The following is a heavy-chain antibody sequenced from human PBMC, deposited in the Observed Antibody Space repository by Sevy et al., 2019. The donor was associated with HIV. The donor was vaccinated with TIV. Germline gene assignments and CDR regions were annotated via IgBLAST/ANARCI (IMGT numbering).Heavy chain of an antibody. CDR2: IWYDGSNK. CDR1: GFTFSSYD. Sequence: GGSLRLSCAASGFTFSSYDMHWVRQAPGKGLEWVAVIWYDGSNKYYADSVKGRFTISRDNSKNTLYLQMNSLRAEDTAVYYCARCFGSGSYGFDSWGQGTLVTVSS. J-gene: IGHJ4*02. D-gene: IGHD3-10*01. V-gene: IGHV3-33*01. CDR3: ARCFGSGSYGFDS.